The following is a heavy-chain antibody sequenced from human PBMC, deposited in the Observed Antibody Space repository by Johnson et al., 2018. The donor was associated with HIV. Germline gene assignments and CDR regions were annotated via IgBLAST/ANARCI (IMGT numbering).Heavy chain of an antibody. CDR3: AEGQWAFDI. J-gene: IGHJ3*02. CDR2: IKQDGSEK. D-gene: IGHD6-19*01. V-gene: IGHV3-7*01. CDR1: GFTFDDYA. Sequence: VQLVESGGGLVQPGRSLRLSCAASGFTFDDYAMHWVRQVPGKGLEWVANIKQDGSEKYYVDSVKGRFTISRDNAKNSLYLQMNSLRAEDTAVYYCAEGQWAFDIWGQGTMVTVSS.